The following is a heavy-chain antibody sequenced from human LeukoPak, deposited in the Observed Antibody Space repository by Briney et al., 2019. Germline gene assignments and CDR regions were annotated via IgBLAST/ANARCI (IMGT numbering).Heavy chain of an antibody. Sequence: KPGGSLRLSCAASGFTFSNAWMSWVRQAPGKGLEWAGRIKSKTDGGTTDYAAPVKGRFTISRDDSKDTLYLQMHSLRTEDTAVYYCTTAGYYSGCTCHWGPGTLVTVSS. CDR3: TTAGYYSGCTCH. V-gene: IGHV3-15*01. CDR2: IKSKTDGGTT. D-gene: IGHD2-15*01. J-gene: IGHJ4*02. CDR1: GFTFSNAW.